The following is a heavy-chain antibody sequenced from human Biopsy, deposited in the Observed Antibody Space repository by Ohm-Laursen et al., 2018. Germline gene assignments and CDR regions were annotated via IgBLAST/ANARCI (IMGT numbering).Heavy chain of an antibody. J-gene: IGHJ4*02. CDR1: GGSISSDY. V-gene: IGHV4-59*12. Sequence: SDTLSLTCTVSGGSISSDYWSWIRQTPGKGLEWIGYIYYSESTNYNPPLKSRVTISVDTSKNQFSLKLSSVTAADTAVYYCARGRLRAVARFDYWGQGTLVTVSS. CDR2: IYYSEST. CDR3: ARGRLRAVARFDY. D-gene: IGHD6-19*01.